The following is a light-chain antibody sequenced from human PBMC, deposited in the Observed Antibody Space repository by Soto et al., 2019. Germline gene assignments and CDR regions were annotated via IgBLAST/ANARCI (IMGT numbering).Light chain of an antibody. J-gene: IGLJ3*02. Sequence: SYELTQPHSVSVATAQMARITCGGNNIGSKAVHWYQQKPGQDPLLVIYSDSNRPSGIPERFSGSNPGNTASLTICRIEAGDEAEYYCKLCASSSAHLVFGGGTKLTVL. CDR3: KLCASSSAHLV. CDR2: SDS. CDR1: NIGSKA. V-gene: IGLV3-12*02.